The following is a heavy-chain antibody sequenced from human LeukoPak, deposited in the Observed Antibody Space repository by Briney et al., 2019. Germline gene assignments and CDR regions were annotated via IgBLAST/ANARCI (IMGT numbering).Heavy chain of an antibody. CDR1: GASIRSHF. J-gene: IGHJ4*02. V-gene: IGHV4-59*11. D-gene: IGHD6-6*01. Sequence: SETLSLTCIVSGASIRSHFWSWIRRPPGKALEWIGYMYNSGRTNYNPSLKSRVTISVDTSKNQFSLKLSSVTAADAAVYYCARVNKRSSTIDYWGQGTLVTVSS. CDR3: ARVNKRSSTIDY. CDR2: MYNSGRT.